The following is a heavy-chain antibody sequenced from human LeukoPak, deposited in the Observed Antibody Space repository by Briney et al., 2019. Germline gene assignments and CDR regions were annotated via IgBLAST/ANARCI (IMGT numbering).Heavy chain of an antibody. D-gene: IGHD3-22*01. Sequence: SETLSLTCAVSGYSISSGYYWGWIRQPPGKGLEWIGSVYHSGSTFYNPSLKSRVTMSGDTSKNHFSLKLSSVTAADTAVYYCARHRYYYDTTSYAFDSWGQGILVTVSS. J-gene: IGHJ4*02. CDR2: VYHSGST. V-gene: IGHV4-38-2*01. CDR3: ARHRYYYDTTSYAFDS. CDR1: GYSISSGYY.